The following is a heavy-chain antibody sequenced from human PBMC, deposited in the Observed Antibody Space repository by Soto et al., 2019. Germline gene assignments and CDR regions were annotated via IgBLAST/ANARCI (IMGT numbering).Heavy chain of an antibody. D-gene: IGHD2-2*01. CDR1: GFTFSSYG. CDR3: AKDGAEYCSSTSCYAIYFDY. J-gene: IGHJ4*02. Sequence: GGSLRLSCAASGFTFSSYGMHWVRQAPGKGLEWVAVISYDGSNKYYADSVKGRFTISRDNSKNTLYLQMNSLRAEDTAVYYCAKDGAEYCSSTSCYAIYFDYWGQGTLVTVSS. CDR2: ISYDGSNK. V-gene: IGHV3-30*18.